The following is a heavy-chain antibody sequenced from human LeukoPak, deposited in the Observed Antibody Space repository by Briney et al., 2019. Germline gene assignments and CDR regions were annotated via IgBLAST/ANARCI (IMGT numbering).Heavy chain of an antibody. J-gene: IGHJ4*02. CDR2: IYTSGST. Sequence: SETLSLTCTVSGGSISSYYWSWIRQPAGKGLEWIGRIYTSGSTNYNPSLKSRVTTSVDKSKNQFSLKLSSVTAADTAVYYCARAGARQWLFDYWGQGTLVTVSS. CDR3: ARAGARQWLFDY. D-gene: IGHD6-19*01. V-gene: IGHV4-4*07. CDR1: GGSISSYY.